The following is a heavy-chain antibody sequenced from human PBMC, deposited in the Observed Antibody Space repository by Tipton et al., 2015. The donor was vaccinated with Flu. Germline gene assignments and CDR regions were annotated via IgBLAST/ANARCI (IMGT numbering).Heavy chain of an antibody. Sequence: LRFSCAASGFTFSSYEMNWVRQAPGKGLEWVSYISSSGSTIYYADSVKGRFTISRDNAKNSLYLQMNSLRAEDTAVYYCARETRYYYDSSGYYLPYFDYWGQGTLVTVSS. CDR3: ARETRYYYDSSGYYLPYFDY. J-gene: IGHJ4*02. D-gene: IGHD3-22*01. CDR1: GFTFSSYE. CDR2: ISSSGSTI. V-gene: IGHV3-48*03.